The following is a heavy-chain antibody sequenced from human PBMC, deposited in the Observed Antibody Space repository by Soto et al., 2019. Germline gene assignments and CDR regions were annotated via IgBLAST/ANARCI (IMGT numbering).Heavy chain of an antibody. CDR3: ARDGFGIAVGGDAFDI. V-gene: IGHV3-7*01. Sequence: EVQLVESGGGLVQPGGSLRLSCAASGFTFSSYWMSWVHQAPGKGLEWVANIKQDGSEKYYVDSVKGRFTISRDNAKNSLYLQMNSLRAEDTAVYYCARDGFGIAVGGDAFDIWGQGTMVTVSS. CDR1: GFTFSSYW. D-gene: IGHD6-19*01. J-gene: IGHJ3*02. CDR2: IKQDGSEK.